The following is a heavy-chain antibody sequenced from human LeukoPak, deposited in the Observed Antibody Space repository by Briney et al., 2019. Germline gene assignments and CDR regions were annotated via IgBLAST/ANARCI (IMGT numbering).Heavy chain of an antibody. Sequence: PSETLSLTCAVYGGSFSGYYRSWIRQPPGKGLEWIGEINHSGSTNYNPSLKSRVTISVDTSKNQFSLKLSSVTTADTAVYYCASRGRTITMVRGAIDYWGQGTLVTVSS. V-gene: IGHV4-34*01. CDR1: GGSFSGYY. CDR3: ASRGRTITMVRGAIDY. CDR2: INHSGST. D-gene: IGHD3-10*01. J-gene: IGHJ4*02.